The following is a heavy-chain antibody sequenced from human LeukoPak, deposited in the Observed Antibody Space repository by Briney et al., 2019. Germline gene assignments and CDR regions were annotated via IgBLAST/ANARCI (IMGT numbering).Heavy chain of an antibody. CDR1: GYTRTELS. J-gene: IGHJ4*02. CDR3: ATDTSMVRGVIFHY. D-gene: IGHD3-10*01. Sequence: GASVKVSCKVSGYTRTELSMHWVRQAPGKGLEWMGGFDPEDGETIYAQKFQGRVTMTEDTSTDTAYMELSSLRSEDTAVYYCATDTSMVRGVIFHYWSQGTLVTVSS. CDR2: FDPEDGET. V-gene: IGHV1-24*01.